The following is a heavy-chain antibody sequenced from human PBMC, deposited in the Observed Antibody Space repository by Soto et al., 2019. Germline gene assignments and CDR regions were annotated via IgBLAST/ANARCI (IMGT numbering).Heavy chain of an antibody. J-gene: IGHJ5*02. CDR2: INPNSGGT. D-gene: IGHD3-22*01. CDR1: GYTFTGYY. V-gene: IGHV1-2*02. CDR3: ARDLSYYDSSGYNWFDP. Sequence: ASVKVSCKASGYTFTGYYMHWVRQAPGQGLEWMGWINPNSGGTNYAQKFQGRVTMTRDTSISTAYMELSRLRSDDTAVYYCARDLSYYDSSGYNWFDPWGQGTLVTV.